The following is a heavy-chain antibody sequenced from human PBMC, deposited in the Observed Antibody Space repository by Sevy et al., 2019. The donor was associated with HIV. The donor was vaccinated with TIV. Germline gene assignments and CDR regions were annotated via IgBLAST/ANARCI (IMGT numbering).Heavy chain of an antibody. V-gene: IGHV4-59*01. CDR2: WIGYSGST. CDR1: GGSINSYR. CDR3: ARDLRAYSGYDTDYYYYYMDV. D-gene: IGHD5-12*01. Sequence: SETLSLICTVSGGSINSYRWSWVRQPPGKGLEWIGQWIGYSGSTDYNASLKSRVSISADTSDNELYLELSSVTAEDTAVYFCARDLRAYSGYDTDYYYYYMDVWGKGTTVTVSS. J-gene: IGHJ6*03.